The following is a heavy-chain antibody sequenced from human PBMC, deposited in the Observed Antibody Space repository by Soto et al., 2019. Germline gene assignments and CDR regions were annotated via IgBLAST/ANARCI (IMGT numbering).Heavy chain of an antibody. CDR2: INHSGST. CDR3: ARVDTMIVVVIRGKYHLDY. J-gene: IGHJ4*02. Sequence: SETLSLTCAAYGGSFNGYDWSWIRQPPGPGLEWIGEINHSGSTNYNPSLKSRVTISVDTSKNQFSLKMSSVTAADTAVYYCARVDTMIVVVIRGKYHLDYWSRGTLVTVSS. D-gene: IGHD3-22*01. V-gene: IGHV4-34*01. CDR1: GGSFNGYD.